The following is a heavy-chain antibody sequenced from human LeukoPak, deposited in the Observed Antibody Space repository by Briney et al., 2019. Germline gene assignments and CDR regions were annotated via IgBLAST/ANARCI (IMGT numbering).Heavy chain of an antibody. Sequence: PGGSLRLSCAVSGFTFSYYWMYWVRQAPGKGLVWVSRINPDGSTTDYADSVKGRFTISRDNAKNTLYLQMNTLRAEDTAVYYCTSTGNSGYWGQETPVTVSS. CDR2: INPDGSTT. CDR1: GFTFSYYW. V-gene: IGHV3-74*01. D-gene: IGHD4-23*01. CDR3: TSTGNSGY. J-gene: IGHJ4*02.